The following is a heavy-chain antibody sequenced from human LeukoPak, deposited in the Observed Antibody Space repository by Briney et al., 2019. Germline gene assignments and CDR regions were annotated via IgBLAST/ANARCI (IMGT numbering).Heavy chain of an antibody. CDR1: GYTFSKYY. Sequence: ASVKVSCKASGYTFSKYYLHWVRQAPGQGLEWVGWINPTSGGTNYAQKFQGRVSLTRDTSISTAYMELSRLRSDDTAVYYCARDSAVTGDDAFDIWGQGTMVTVSS. J-gene: IGHJ3*02. V-gene: IGHV1-2*02. CDR3: ARDSAVTGDDAFDI. CDR2: INPTSGGT. D-gene: IGHD2-21*02.